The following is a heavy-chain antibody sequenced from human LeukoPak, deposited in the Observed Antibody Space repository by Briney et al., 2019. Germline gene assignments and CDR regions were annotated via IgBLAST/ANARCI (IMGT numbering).Heavy chain of an antibody. CDR3: ARVGVGTRIADRGIRYYFDY. V-gene: IGHV1-69*13. D-gene: IGHD6-13*01. J-gene: IGHJ4*02. Sequence: SVKVSCKASGYTFTSYAMNWVRQAPGQGLEWMGGIIPIFGTANYAQKFQGRVTITADESTSTAYMELSSLRSEDTAVYYCARVGVGTRIADRGIRYYFDYWGQGTLVTVSS. CDR2: IIPIFGTA. CDR1: GYTFTSYA.